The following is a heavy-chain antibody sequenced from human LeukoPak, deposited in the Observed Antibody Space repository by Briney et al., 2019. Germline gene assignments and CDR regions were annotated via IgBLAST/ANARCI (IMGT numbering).Heavy chain of an antibody. V-gene: IGHV2-5*01. CDR3: AHILAPCAAAGTPTFDY. Sequence: SGPTLVKPTQTLTLTCTFSGFSLSTSGVGVGWIRQPPGKALEWLALIYWNDDKRYSPSLKSRLTITKDTSKNQVVLTMTNMDPVDTATYYCAHILAPCAAAGTPTFDYWGQGTLVTVSS. CDR2: IYWNDDK. J-gene: IGHJ4*02. D-gene: IGHD6-13*01. CDR1: GFSLSTSGVG.